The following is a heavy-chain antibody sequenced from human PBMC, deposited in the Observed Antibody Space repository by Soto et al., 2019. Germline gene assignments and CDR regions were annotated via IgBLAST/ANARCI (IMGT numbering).Heavy chain of an antibody. V-gene: IGHV4-31*03. J-gene: IGHJ6*02. Sequence: TSETLSLTCTVSGGSISSGGYYWSWIRQHPGKGLEWIGYIYCSGSTYYNPSLKSRVTISVDTSKNQFSLKLNSVTAADTAIYYCARVSMIEARMEVWGQGTTVTVSS. CDR3: ARVSMIEARMEV. D-gene: IGHD3-22*01. CDR2: IYCSGST. CDR1: GGSISSGGYY.